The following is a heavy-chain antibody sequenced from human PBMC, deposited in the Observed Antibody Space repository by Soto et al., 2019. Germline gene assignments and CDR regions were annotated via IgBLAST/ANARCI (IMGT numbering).Heavy chain of an antibody. CDR3: AKAATVVTLYYLDY. CDR2: ITDSGGST. D-gene: IGHD4-17*01. J-gene: IGHJ4*02. V-gene: IGHV3-23*01. CDR1: GFTFNNYG. Sequence: GGSLRLSCAASGFTFNNYGMSWVHQAPGKGLEWVSAITDSGGSTYYADSVKGRFTISRDNSKNTVYLQMNSLRAEDTAVYYCAKAATVVTLYYLDYWGPGTLVTVSS.